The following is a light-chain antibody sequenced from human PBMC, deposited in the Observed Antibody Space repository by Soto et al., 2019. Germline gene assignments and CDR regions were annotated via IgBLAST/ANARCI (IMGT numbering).Light chain of an antibody. Sequence: HSALTQPPSVSGSPGQSVTISCTGTSSDVGSYNRVSWYQQPPGTAPKLMIYEVNNRPSGVPDRFSGSKSGNTASLTISGLQAEDEADYYCTSLTSSSTLVFGGGTKLTVL. CDR2: EVN. J-gene: IGLJ2*01. CDR3: TSLTSSSTLV. CDR1: SSDVGSYNR. V-gene: IGLV2-18*02.